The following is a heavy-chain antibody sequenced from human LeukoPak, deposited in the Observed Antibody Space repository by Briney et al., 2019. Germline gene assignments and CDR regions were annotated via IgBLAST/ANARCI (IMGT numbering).Heavy chain of an antibody. J-gene: IGHJ6*02. D-gene: IGHD4/OR15-4a*01. CDR3: ARRSMVRTVGYYYGMDV. CDR2: IYYSGST. CDR1: GVSISSYH. V-gene: IGHV4-59*08. Sequence: KPSETLSLTCTVSGVSISSYHWTWIRQPPGEGLEWIGHIYYSGSTNYNPSLESRVTISVDTSKKQFSLRPSSVTAADTAVYYCARRSMVRTVGYYYGMDVWGRGTTVTVSS.